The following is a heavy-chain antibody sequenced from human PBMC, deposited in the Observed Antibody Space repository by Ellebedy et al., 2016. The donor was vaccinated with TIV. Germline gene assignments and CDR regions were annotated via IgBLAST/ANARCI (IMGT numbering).Heavy chain of an antibody. CDR3: ARQGYRGYSYGATYTPFDY. CDR1: GGSISSSSYY. D-gene: IGHD5-18*01. V-gene: IGHV4-39*01. CDR2: IYYSGST. Sequence: MPSETLSLTCTVSGGSISSSSYYWGWIRQPPGKGLEWIGSIYYSGSTYSNPSLKSRVTISLDTSKNQFSLKLSSVTAADTAVYYCARQGYRGYSYGATYTPFDYWGQGTLVTVSS. J-gene: IGHJ4*02.